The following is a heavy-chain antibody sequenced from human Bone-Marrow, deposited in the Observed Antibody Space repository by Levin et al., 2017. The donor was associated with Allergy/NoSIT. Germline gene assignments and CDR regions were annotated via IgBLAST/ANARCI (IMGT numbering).Heavy chain of an antibody. Sequence: KVSCAASGFTFSGSAMHWVRQASGKGPEWVARIRSKANNYATVYAASVKGRFTISRDDSKNTAYLQMSSLKTGDTSVYYCTSGEIFSWGDCYRDTFGIWGQGTMVTVSS. CDR3: TSGEIFSWGDCYRDTFGI. V-gene: IGHV3-73*01. CDR1: GFTFSGSA. CDR2: IRSKANNYAT. J-gene: IGHJ3*02. D-gene: IGHD2-21*01.